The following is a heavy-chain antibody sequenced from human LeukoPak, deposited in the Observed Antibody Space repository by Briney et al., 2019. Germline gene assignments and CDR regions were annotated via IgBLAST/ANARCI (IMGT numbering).Heavy chain of an antibody. Sequence: GCSVTVSCKASGGTFSSYAISWVRQAPGQGLEWMGGIIHILGIENYAQTFQGRVTITADKSTSTAYMDLSSLRSDDTAVYYCARQGYCSGGSCTVAHLCDPLGQGTLSPSPQ. CDR2: IIHILGIE. CDR3: ARQGYCSGGSCTVAHLCDP. J-gene: IGHJ5*02. D-gene: IGHD2-15*01. V-gene: IGHV1-69*17. CDR1: GGTFSSYA.